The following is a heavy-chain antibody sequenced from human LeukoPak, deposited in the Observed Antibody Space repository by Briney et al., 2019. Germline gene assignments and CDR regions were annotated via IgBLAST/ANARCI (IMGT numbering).Heavy chain of an antibody. D-gene: IGHD5-18*01. CDR2: ISSSGSTI. CDR3: ARESGYRGDAFDI. CDR1: GFTFSSYE. V-gene: IGHV3-48*03. Sequence: PGGSLRLSCAASGFTFSSYEMNWVRQVPGKGLEWVSYISSSGSTIYYADSVKGRFTISRDNANNSLYLRMSSLRAEDTAVYYCARESGYRGDAFDIWGQGTMVTVSS. J-gene: IGHJ3*02.